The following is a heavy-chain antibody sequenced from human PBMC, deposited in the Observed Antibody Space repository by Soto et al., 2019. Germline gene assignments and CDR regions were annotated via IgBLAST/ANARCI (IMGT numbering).Heavy chain of an antibody. V-gene: IGHV4-59*01. D-gene: IGHD6-19*01. CDR3: ARDPAGAGNDHDAFDI. CDR1: GGSISSYY. CDR2: IYYSGST. J-gene: IGHJ3*02. Sequence: QVQLQESGPGLVKPSETLSLTCTVSGGSISSYYWSWIRQPPGKGLEWIGYIYYSGSTNYNPSLTSRVTISVDTSKNQFSLKLSSVPAADTAVYYCARDPAGAGNDHDAFDIWGQGTMVTVSS.